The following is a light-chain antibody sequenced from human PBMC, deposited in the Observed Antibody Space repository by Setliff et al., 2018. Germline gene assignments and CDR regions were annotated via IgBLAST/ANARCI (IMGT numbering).Light chain of an antibody. Sequence: ALTQPPSVSGAPGQRVTISCAGSSSYIGTGYDVHWYQQLPGTAPKLLIYGNNIRPSGVPDRFSGSQSGTSASLAITGLHAEDEADYYCQSYDSSLSAYVFGTGTKV. CDR1: SSYIGTGYD. CDR3: QSYDSSLSAYV. V-gene: IGLV1-40*01. J-gene: IGLJ1*01. CDR2: GNN.